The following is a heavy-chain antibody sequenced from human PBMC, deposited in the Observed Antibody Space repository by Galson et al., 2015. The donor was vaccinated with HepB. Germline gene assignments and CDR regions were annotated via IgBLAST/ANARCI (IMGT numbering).Heavy chain of an antibody. V-gene: IGHV5-51*01. D-gene: IGHD2-8*01. Sequence: QSGAEVKKPGESLKISCKGSGYSFTSYWIGWVRQMPGKGLEWMGIIYPGDSDTRYSPSFQGQVTISADKSISTAYLQWSSLKASDTAMYYCASTLGYCTNGVCRLAEYYFDYWGQGTLVTVSS. CDR1: GYSFTSYW. CDR2: IYPGDSDT. CDR3: ASTLGYCTNGVCRLAEYYFDY. J-gene: IGHJ4*02.